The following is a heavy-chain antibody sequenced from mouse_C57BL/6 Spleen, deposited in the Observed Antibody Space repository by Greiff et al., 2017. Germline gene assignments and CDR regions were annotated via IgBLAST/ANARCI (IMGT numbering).Heavy chain of an antibody. J-gene: IGHJ3*01. CDR3: AREGLGREFAY. Sequence: VQLKESGPELVKPGASVKISCKASGYSFTDYNMNWVKQSNGKSLEWIGVINPNYGATSYNQKFKGKATLTVDKSSSTAYMQLNSLTSEDSAVYYCAREGLGREFAYWGKGTLVTVSA. D-gene: IGHD4-1*01. CDR1: GYSFTDYN. V-gene: IGHV1-39*01. CDR2: INPNYGAT.